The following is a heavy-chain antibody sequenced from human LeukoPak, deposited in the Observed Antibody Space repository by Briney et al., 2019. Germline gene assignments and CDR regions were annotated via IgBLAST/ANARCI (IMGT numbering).Heavy chain of an antibody. J-gene: IGHJ4*02. Sequence: SETLSLTCAVSGGSISSGGYSWSWIRQPPGKGLEWIGYIYHSGSTYYNPSLKSRVTISVDRSKNQFSLKVSSVTAADTAVYYCARRDSRTYAYWGQGILVTVSS. CDR2: IYHSGST. CDR1: GGSISSGGYS. CDR3: ARRDSRTYAY. D-gene: IGHD3-16*01. V-gene: IGHV4-30-2*01.